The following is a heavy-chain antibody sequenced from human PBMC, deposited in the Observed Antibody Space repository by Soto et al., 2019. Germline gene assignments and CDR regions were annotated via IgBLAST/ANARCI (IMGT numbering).Heavy chain of an antibody. CDR2: MNPNSGNT. V-gene: IGHV1-8*01. Sequence: GASVKVSCKASGYTFTSYDINWVRQATGQGLEWMGWMNPNSGNTGYAQKFQGRVTMTRNTSISTAYMELSSLRSEDTAVYYCAITRITMVRGVFEFYYYYYMDVWGKGTTVTVSS. CDR3: AITRITMVRGVFEFYYYYYMDV. CDR1: GYTFTSYD. D-gene: IGHD3-10*01. J-gene: IGHJ6*03.